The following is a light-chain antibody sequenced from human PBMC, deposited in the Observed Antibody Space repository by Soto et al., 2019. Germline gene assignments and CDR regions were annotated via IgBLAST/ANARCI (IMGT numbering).Light chain of an antibody. CDR3: QQYGRSPPST. J-gene: IGKJ2*01. V-gene: IGKV3-20*01. CDR2: RAS. CDR1: QSVSSIY. Sequence: EIVLTQSPGTLSLSPGERATLSCRASQSVSSIYLAWYQQKPGQAPRLLIYRASSRATGIPDRFSGSGSGTDFTLTISRLEPEDFAVYDCQQYGRSPPSTFGQGTKLEIK.